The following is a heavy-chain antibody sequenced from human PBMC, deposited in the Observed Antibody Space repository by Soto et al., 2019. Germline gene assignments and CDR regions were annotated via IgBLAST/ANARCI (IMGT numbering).Heavy chain of an antibody. V-gene: IGHV3-30-3*01. CDR1: GFTFRSYA. D-gene: IGHD4-17*01. J-gene: IGHJ6*02. CDR3: ARVGSYDYGYSEGYYYYGMDV. Sequence: QVQLVESGGGVVQPGRSLRLSCAASGFTFRSYAIHCVRQAPGKGLEWVAVISYDGINKHYADSVKGRFTISRDNSENTLNLQMNSLRAEDTAVYYCARVGSYDYGYSEGYYYYGMDVWGQGTTVTVSS. CDR2: ISYDGINK.